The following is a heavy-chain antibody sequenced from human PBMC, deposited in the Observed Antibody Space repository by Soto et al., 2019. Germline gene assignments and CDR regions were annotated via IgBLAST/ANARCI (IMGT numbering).Heavy chain of an antibody. Sequence: SQTLSLTCDISGESVSTNTAAWNWIRQSPSRGLEWLGRTYYYRSKWYNDYAVSVKSRITIIPDTSKNQFSLHLNSVAPEDTAVYFCARDDGPRTTRRFAPWGQGTLVTVSS. CDR3: ARDDGPRTTRRFAP. D-gene: IGHD1-1*01. CDR1: GESVSTNTAA. V-gene: IGHV6-1*01. J-gene: IGHJ5*02. CDR2: TYYYRSKWYN.